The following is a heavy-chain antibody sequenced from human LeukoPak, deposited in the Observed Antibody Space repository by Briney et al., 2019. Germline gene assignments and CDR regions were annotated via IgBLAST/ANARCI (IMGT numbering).Heavy chain of an antibody. CDR3: ARAGYSMDTEYFQH. J-gene: IGHJ1*01. CDR2: ISNSGTAI. D-gene: IGHD5-18*01. V-gene: IGHV3-48*03. Sequence: GGSLRLSCAASGFTFSSYEMNWVRQAPGKGLEWVSYISNSGTAIYYADSVKGRFTISRDNAKSSLYLQMNSLRAEDTAVYYCARAGYSMDTEYFQHWGQGTLVTVSP. CDR1: GFTFSSYE.